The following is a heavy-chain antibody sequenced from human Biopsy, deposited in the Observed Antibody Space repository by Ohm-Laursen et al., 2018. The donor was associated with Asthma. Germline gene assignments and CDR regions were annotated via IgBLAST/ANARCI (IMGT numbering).Heavy chain of an antibody. D-gene: IGHD4-17*01. Sequence: TLSLTCAVSGGSISNSNYYWGWIRQSPGKGLEWIGSLHYSGSPYYTFYNPSLESRVTISVDKSKNQFSLSLTSVTAADTAVYYCARTTYGHDGFDPWGQGTLVTVSS. CDR2: LHYSGSPYYT. CDR1: GGSISNSNYY. CDR3: ARTTYGHDGFDP. V-gene: IGHV4-39*07. J-gene: IGHJ5*02.